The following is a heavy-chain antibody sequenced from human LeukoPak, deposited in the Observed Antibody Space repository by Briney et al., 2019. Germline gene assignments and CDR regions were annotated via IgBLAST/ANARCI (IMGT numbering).Heavy chain of an antibody. CDR2: ISGSGGST. Sequence: GGSLRLSCAASGFTFSSYAMSWVRQAPGKGLEWVSAISGSGGSTYYADSVKGRFTISRDNSKNTLYLKMNSLRAEDTAVYYCAKSPGPTVTTIDYWGQGTLVTVSS. V-gene: IGHV3-23*01. D-gene: IGHD4-17*01. J-gene: IGHJ4*02. CDR1: GFTFSSYA. CDR3: AKSPGPTVTTIDY.